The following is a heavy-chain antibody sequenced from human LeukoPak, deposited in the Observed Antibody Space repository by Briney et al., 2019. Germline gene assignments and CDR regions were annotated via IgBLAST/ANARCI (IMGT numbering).Heavy chain of an antibody. Sequence: PGGSLRLSCAASGFTFSNYAMSWVRQAPGKRLEWVSSIEGGSESTYYADAVKGRFTISRDNAKNTVYLQMNSLGAEDTAVYYCARSAEGYSYGDNWGQGTLVTVSS. CDR1: GFTFSNYA. CDR3: ARSAEGYSYGDN. D-gene: IGHD5-18*01. CDR2: IEGGSEST. V-gene: IGHV3-23*01. J-gene: IGHJ4*02.